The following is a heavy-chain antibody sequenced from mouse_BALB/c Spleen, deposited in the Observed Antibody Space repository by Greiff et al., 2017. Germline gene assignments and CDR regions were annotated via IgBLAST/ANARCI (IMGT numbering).Heavy chain of an antibody. Sequence: DVQLVESGGGLVKLGGSLKLSCAASGFTFSSYYMSWVRQTPEKRLELVAAINSNGGSTYYPDTVKGRFTISRDNAKNTLYLQMSSLKSEDTALYYCARQTGFYYAMDYWGQGTSVTVSS. J-gene: IGHJ4*01. V-gene: IGHV5-6-2*01. CDR1: GFTFSSYY. CDR3: ARQTGFYYAMDY. CDR2: INSNGGST.